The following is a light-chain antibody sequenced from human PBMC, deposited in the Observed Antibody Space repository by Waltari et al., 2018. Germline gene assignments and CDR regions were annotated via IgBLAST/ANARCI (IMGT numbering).Light chain of an antibody. CDR3: QSADSTSTHVV. V-gene: IGLV3-25*03. CDR1: SLPNQC. CDR2: KDT. J-gene: IGLJ2*01. Sequence: SYELTQPPSVSVSPGQTSTITCSVDSLPNQCAFWYQQKPGQAPVLVTYKDTERHSGIPDRFSGSTSGTTVTLTISGVQAEDEADYYCQSADSTSTHVVFGGGTKLTVL.